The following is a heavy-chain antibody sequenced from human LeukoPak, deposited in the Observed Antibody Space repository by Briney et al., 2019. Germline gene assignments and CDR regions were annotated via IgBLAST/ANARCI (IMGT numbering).Heavy chain of an antibody. J-gene: IGHJ4*02. V-gene: IGHV3-30*04. CDR1: GFTFSSYA. CDR2: ISYDGSNK. D-gene: IGHD3-10*01. Sequence: PGGSLRLSCAASGFTFSSYAMHWVRQAPGKGLEWVAVISYDGSNKYYADSVKGRFTISRDNSKNTLYLQMNSLRAEDTAVYYCARAGVPRVLLWFGELHPFGWWGQGTLATVSS. CDR3: ARAGVPRVLLWFGELHPFGW.